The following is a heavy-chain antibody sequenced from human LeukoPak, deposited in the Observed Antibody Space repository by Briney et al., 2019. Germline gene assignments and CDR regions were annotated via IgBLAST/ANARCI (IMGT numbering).Heavy chain of an antibody. J-gene: IGHJ4*02. Sequence: SETLSLTCTVSGGSISYYYWNWIRQPAGKGLEWIGRIYTSGRTYYNPSLKSRVSMSVDTSKNQFSLKLSSVTAADTAVFYCARLSTVTTSFDYWGRGTLVTVSS. D-gene: IGHD4-11*01. CDR2: IYTSGRT. V-gene: IGHV4-4*07. CDR3: ARLSTVTTSFDY. CDR1: GGSISYYY.